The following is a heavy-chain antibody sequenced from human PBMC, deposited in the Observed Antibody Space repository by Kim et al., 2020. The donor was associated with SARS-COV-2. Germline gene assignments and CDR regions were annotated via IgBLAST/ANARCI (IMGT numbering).Heavy chain of an antibody. CDR3: ARAGGWELLPHACGI. CDR2: IYYSGST. V-gene: IGHV4-61*01. Sequence: SETLSLTCTVSGGSVSSGSYYWIWIRQPPGKGLEGIVYIYYSGSTNYNPSLKSRVTISVDTSKNQFSLTLSSVTAADTAEYDCARAGGWELLPHACGIWG. D-gene: IGHD1-26*01. CDR1: GGSVSSGSYY. J-gene: IGHJ3*02.